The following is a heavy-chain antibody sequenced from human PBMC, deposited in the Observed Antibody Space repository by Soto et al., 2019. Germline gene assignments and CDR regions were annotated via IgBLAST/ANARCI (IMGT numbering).Heavy chain of an antibody. CDR1: GGSISSSSYY. V-gene: IGHV4-39*01. CDR3: ARHLCCGGSCYYRSWWFDP. Sequence: SETLSLTCTVSGGSISSSSYYWGWIRQPPGKGLEWIGSIYYSGSTYYNPSLKSRATISVDTSKNQFSLKLSSVTAADTAVYYCARHLCCGGSCYYRSWWFDPWGQGTLVTVSS. CDR2: IYYSGST. D-gene: IGHD2-15*01. J-gene: IGHJ5*02.